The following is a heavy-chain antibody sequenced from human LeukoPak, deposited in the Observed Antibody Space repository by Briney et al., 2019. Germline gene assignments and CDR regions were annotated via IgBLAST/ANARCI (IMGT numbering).Heavy chain of an antibody. CDR2: INSDGGST. D-gene: IGHD6-19*01. V-gene: IGHV3-74*01. J-gene: IGHJ4*02. CDR3: ARKGQFSSGWDPLNY. Sequence: SGGSLRLSCAASGXTFSSYWMHWVRQVPGKGLVWVSLINSDGGSTRYADSVKGRFTISRDNAKKTLYLQMNSLRAEDTAVYYCARKGQFSSGWDPLNYWGQGTLVTVSS. CDR1: GXTFSSYW.